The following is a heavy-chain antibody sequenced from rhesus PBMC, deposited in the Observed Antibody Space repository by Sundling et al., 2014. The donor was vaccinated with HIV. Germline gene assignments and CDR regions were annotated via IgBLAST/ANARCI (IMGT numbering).Heavy chain of an antibody. D-gene: IGHD2-15*01. J-gene: IGHJ4*01. CDR1: GASLSNYW. CDR2: INGDSGNT. V-gene: IGHV4-80*01. CDR3: AVYHCTTNYCSPIYGH. Sequence: QVQLQESGPGLVKPSETLSLTCTVSGASLSNYWWNWIRQPPGKGLEWIGEINGDSGNTNYNPSLKSRVTISRDTYRNLFSLKLTSVTAADTAVYYCAVYHCTTNYCSPIYGHWGQGVLVTVSS.